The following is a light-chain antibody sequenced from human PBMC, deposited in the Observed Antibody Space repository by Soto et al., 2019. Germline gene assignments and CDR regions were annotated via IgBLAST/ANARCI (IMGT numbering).Light chain of an antibody. CDR2: DAS. J-gene: IGKJ5*01. V-gene: IGKV3-20*01. Sequence: IVLTQSPATLSLSPGERAPLSCRARQSVSTYLAWYQQRPGQAPRLLIYDASYRATDIPPRFSGSGSGTDFTLTISRLEPEDFAVYYCQQYGSSPPAITFGQGTRLEI. CDR3: QQYGSSPPAIT. CDR1: QSVSTY.